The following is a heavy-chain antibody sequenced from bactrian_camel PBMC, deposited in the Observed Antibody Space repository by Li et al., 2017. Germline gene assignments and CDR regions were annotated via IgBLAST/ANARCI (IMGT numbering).Heavy chain of an antibody. CDR2: INSGGGST. D-gene: IGHD1*01. V-gene: IGHV3S40*01. CDR3: AADKRCSRLTTYFS. CDR1: GFSFSHYP. J-gene: IGHJ6*01. Sequence: VQLVESGGGLVQPGGSLRLSCAASGFSFSHYPMNWVRQAPGKGLEWVSAINSGGGSTYYDDSVKGRFTISRDDAEYAVYLQMNSLKPEDSAMYYCAADKRCSRLTTYFSWGQGTQVTVS.